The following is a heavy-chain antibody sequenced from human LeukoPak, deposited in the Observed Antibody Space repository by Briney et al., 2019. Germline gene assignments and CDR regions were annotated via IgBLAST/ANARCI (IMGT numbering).Heavy chain of an antibody. CDR1: GFTFSSYA. V-gene: IGHV3-23*01. Sequence: GGSLRPSCAASGFTFSSYAMSWVRQAPGKGLEWVSAISGSGGSTYYADSVKGRFTISRDNSKNTLYLQMNSLRAEDTAVYYCAKEVPDDYGDYWYFDLWGRGTLVTVSS. J-gene: IGHJ2*01. D-gene: IGHD4-17*01. CDR2: ISGSGGST. CDR3: AKEVPDDYGDYWYFDL.